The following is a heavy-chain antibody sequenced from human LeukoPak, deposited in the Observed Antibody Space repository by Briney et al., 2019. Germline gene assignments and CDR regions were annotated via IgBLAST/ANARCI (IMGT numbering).Heavy chain of an antibody. CDR3: ASIGSSGRHWFDP. CDR2: IIPIFGTA. CDR1: GGTFSSYA. D-gene: IGHD6-19*01. J-gene: IGHJ5*02. V-gene: IGHV1-69*13. Sequence: SVKVSCKASGGTFSSYAISWVRQAPGQGLEWMGGIIPIFGTANYAQKFQGRVTITADESTSTAYMELSSLRSEDTAVYYCASIGSSGRHWFDPWGQGTLVTVSS.